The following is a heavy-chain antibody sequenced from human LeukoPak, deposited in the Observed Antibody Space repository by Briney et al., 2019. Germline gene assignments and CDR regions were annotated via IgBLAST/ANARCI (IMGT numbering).Heavy chain of an antibody. CDR1: GGSISSYY. D-gene: IGHD5-18*01. CDR3: AIRRYSYGRFDP. CDR2: IYYSGST. J-gene: IGHJ5*02. V-gene: IGHV4-59*01. Sequence: PSETLSLTCTVSGGSISSYYWSWIRQPPGKGLEWFGDIYYSGSTNYNPSLKSRVTISVDTSKLQFHLKMSSVTAADTDVYYCAIRRYSYGRFDPWGQGTLVTVSS.